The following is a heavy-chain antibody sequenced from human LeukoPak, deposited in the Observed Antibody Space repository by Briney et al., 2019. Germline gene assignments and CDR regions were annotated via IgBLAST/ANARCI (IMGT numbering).Heavy chain of an antibody. CDR1: GLTFSSYG. D-gene: IGHD3-10*01. V-gene: IGHV3-30*02. Sequence: GGSLGLSCAASGLTFSSYGMHWVRQAPGKGLEWVAFIRYDGSNKYYADSVKGRFTISRDNSKNTLYLQMNSLRAEDTAVYYCAKDLSVLLWFGELSPFDYWGQGTLVTVSS. CDR2: IRYDGSNK. CDR3: AKDLSVLLWFGELSPFDY. J-gene: IGHJ4*02.